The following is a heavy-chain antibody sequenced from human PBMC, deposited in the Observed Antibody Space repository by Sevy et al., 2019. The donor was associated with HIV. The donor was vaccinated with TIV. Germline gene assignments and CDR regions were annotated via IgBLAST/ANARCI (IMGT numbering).Heavy chain of an antibody. Sequence: GGSLRLSCAASGFTFSSYSMNWVRQAPGKGLEWVSSISSSSSYIYYADSVKGRFTISRDNAKNSLDLQMNSLRAEDTAVYYCARMDDRAVLRYFVWLSNLYYPDYWGQGTLVTVSS. CDR1: GFTFSSYS. V-gene: IGHV3-21*01. D-gene: IGHD3-9*01. CDR2: ISSSSSYI. J-gene: IGHJ4*02. CDR3: ARMDDRAVLRYFVWLSNLYYPDY.